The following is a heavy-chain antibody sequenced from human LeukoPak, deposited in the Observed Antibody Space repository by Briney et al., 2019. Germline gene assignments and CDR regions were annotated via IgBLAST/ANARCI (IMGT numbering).Heavy chain of an antibody. CDR2: IIPIFGTA. CDR3: ARDNRTTYCGGDCYSSPYYYYGMDV. J-gene: IGHJ6*02. Sequence: EASVKVSCKASGGTFSSYAISWVRQAPGQGLEWMGGIIPIFGTANYAQKFQGRVTITADESTSTAYMELSSLRSEDTAVYYCARDNRTTYCGGDCYSSPYYYYGMDVWGQGTTVTVSS. D-gene: IGHD2-21*02. CDR1: GGTFSSYA. V-gene: IGHV1-69*13.